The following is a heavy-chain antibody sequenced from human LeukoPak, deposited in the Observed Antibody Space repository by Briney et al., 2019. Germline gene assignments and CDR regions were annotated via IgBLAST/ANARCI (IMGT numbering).Heavy chain of an antibody. Sequence: GGSLRLFCAASGFTFSSYTMNWVRQAPGKGLEWVSSISSSSSYIYYANSVKGRLTISRDNAKNSLYLQMNSLRTEDRAVYYCARDPTPRYCSGGSCYTHYGMDVWGQGTTVTVSS. CDR1: GFTFSSYT. D-gene: IGHD2-15*01. CDR2: ISSSSSYI. CDR3: ARDPTPRYCSGGSCYTHYGMDV. V-gene: IGHV3-21*01. J-gene: IGHJ6*02.